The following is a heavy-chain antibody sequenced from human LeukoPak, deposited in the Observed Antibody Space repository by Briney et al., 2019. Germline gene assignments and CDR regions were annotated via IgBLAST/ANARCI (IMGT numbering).Heavy chain of an antibody. CDR3: AKGRGSSGWFDY. Sequence: PGRSLRLSCAASGFTFDDYAMHWVRQAPGKGLEWVSGISWNSGSIGYADSVKGRFTISRDNAKNSLYLQMSSLRAEDTALYYCAKGRGSSGWFDYWGQGTLVTVSS. V-gene: IGHV3-9*01. D-gene: IGHD6-19*01. CDR2: ISWNSGSI. CDR1: GFTFDDYA. J-gene: IGHJ4*02.